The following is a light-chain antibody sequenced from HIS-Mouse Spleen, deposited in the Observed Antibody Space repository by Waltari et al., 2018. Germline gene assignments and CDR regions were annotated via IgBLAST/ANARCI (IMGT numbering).Light chain of an antibody. CDR1: SSDVGGYNY. CDR3: AAWDDSLNGYV. V-gene: IGLV2-14*03. Sequence: QSALTQPASVSGSPGQSITISCTGTSSDVGGYNYVSWYQQHPGKAPKLMIYDVSNRPSGVSIRFSGSKSGNTASLTISGLQAEDEADYYCAAWDDSLNGYVFGTGTKVTVL. J-gene: IGLJ1*01. CDR2: DVS.